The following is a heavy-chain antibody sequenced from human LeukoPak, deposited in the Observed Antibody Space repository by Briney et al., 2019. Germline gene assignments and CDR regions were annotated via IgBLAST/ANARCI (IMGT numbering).Heavy chain of an antibody. V-gene: IGHV3-23*01. CDR3: AKEGTYNNFWSGYFH. CDR1: GFTFSSFA. J-gene: IGHJ4*02. CDR2: VTGSGSVTTST. Sequence: PGGSLRLSCAASGFTFSSFAMSWVRQAPGKGLEWVSSVTGSGSVTTSTYYPDSVKGRFTISRENSKNTLYLQMNSLRAEDTALYYCAKEGTYNNFWSGYFHWGQGALVTVSS. D-gene: IGHD3-3*01.